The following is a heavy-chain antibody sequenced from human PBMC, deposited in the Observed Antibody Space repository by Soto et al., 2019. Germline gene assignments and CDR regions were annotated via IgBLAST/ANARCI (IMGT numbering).Heavy chain of an antibody. CDR1: GFTFSRYA. CDR2: ISGSGGST. D-gene: IGHD1-1*01. Sequence: ESGGGLVQPGGSLRLSCAASGFTFSRYAMSWVRQAPGKGLEWVSAISGSGGSTYYADSVKGRFTISRDNSKNTLYLQMNSLRAEDTAVYYCAKGQELERAFDIWGQGTIVTVSS. CDR3: AKGQELERAFDI. J-gene: IGHJ3*02. V-gene: IGHV3-23*01.